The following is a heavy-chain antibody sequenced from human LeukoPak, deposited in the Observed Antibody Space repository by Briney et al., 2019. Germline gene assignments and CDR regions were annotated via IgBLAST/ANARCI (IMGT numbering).Heavy chain of an antibody. CDR3: AGLNSYAGFDP. D-gene: IGHD2-2*01. J-gene: IGHJ5*02. CDR2: INPNSGGT. V-gene: IGHV1-2*03. CDR1: GYSFTGDY. Sequence: LGASVKVSCKASGYSFTGDYMHWVRQAPGQGLEWMGWINPNSGGTNYAQKFQGRVTMTRDTSISTAYMELSRLRSDDTAVYYCAGLNSYAGFDPWGQGTLVTVSS.